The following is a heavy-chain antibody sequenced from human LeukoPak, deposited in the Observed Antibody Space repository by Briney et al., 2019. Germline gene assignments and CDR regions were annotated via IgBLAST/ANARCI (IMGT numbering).Heavy chain of an antibody. CDR2: ISAYNGNT. CDR3: ARILAHYDSSGVDY. CDR1: GYTFTSYG. J-gene: IGHJ4*02. D-gene: IGHD3-22*01. V-gene: IGHV1-18*01. Sequence: GASVKVSCKASGYTFTSYGISWVRQAPGQGLEWMGWISAYNGNTNYAQKLQGRVAMTTDTPTSTAYMELRSLRSDDTAVYYCARILAHYDSSGVDYWGQGTLVTVSS.